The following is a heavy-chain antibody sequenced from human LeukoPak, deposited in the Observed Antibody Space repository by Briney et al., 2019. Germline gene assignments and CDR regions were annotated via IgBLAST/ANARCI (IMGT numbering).Heavy chain of an antibody. Sequence: GGSLRLSCTASGFTVSSYNMNWVRQAPGKGLEWVSYISSSSTTIYCADSVKGRFTISRDDAKNSLYLQMNSLRAEDTAVYYCARDRGAEDWFDPWGQGTLVTVSS. V-gene: IGHV3-48*01. D-gene: IGHD4/OR15-4a*01. CDR1: GFTVSSYN. CDR2: ISSSSTTI. CDR3: ARDRGAEDWFDP. J-gene: IGHJ5*02.